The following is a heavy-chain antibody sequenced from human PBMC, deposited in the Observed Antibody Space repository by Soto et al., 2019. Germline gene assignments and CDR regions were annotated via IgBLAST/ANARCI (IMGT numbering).Heavy chain of an antibody. J-gene: IGHJ5*02. CDR2: ISPSGTDI. V-gene: IGHV3-11*01. CDR1: GFAFSAYY. Sequence: GGSLRLSCAASGFAFSAYYMTWFRQTPGKGLECLSYISPSGTDIVYADSVKGRFTISRDNAKNSLYLQMNSLRAEDTAVYYCATAPRTPHPWGLGTLVTVSS. CDR3: ATAPRTPHP.